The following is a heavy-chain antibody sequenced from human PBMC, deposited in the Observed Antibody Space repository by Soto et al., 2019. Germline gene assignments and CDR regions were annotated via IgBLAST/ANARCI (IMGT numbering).Heavy chain of an antibody. D-gene: IGHD1-26*01. CDR3: ARIVVGVTVDL. V-gene: IGHV4-61*01. J-gene: IGHJ4*02. CDR1: DASVWSDSYF. Sequence: PSETLSLTCTVSDASVWSDSYFWTWIRQPPGKGLEWIAYISRTGDTNYNPSLKSRVTISIDTSRNQFSLTVTSVTAADTAVYFCARIVVGVTVDLWGQGSLVTVSS. CDR2: ISRTGDT.